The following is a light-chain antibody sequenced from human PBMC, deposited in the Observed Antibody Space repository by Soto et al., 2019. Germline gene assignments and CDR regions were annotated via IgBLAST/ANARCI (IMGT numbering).Light chain of an antibody. J-gene: IGKJ2*01. CDR2: GS. CDR1: HSVTTTY. CDR3: QQFSPSPLLYT. Sequence: ENLLTQSPVTLSLSPGESATLSCRASHSVTTTYWYQQRPGQAPRLLISGSTRATGIPDRFSGSRSGTDFTLPSARLEPEDFAVYFCQQFSPSPLLYTFDQGTKLEIK. V-gene: IGKV3-20*01.